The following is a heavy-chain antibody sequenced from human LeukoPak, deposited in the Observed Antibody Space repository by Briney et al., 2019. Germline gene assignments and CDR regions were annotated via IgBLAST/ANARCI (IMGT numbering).Heavy chain of an antibody. CDR3: ARDPYGARYAMDV. CDR2: IYSGGST. J-gene: IGHJ6*02. Sequence: GGSLKLSCAASGFTVSNNYMSWVRQAPGKGLEWVSVIYSGGSTYYADSVKGGFTISRDISKNTLYLQMNSLRAEDTAVYYCARDPYGARYAMDVWGQGTTVTVSS. D-gene: IGHD4-17*01. V-gene: IGHV3-66*01. CDR1: GFTVSNNY.